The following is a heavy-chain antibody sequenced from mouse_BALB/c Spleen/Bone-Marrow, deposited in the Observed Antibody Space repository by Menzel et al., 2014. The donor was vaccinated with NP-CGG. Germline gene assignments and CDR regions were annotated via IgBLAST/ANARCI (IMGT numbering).Heavy chain of an antibody. Sequence: VQRVESGAELVKPGASVELSCKASGYTFTNYYIYWVKQRPGQGLEWIGGTNPSNGGTKFNEKFKNKATLTIDKSSSTAYIQLSSLTSEDSAVYYCSRHYYGTPYYAMDYWGQGTSVTVSS. CDR2: TNPSNGGT. CDR3: SRHYYGTPYYAMDY. J-gene: IGHJ4*01. V-gene: IGHV1S81*02. CDR1: GYTFTNYY. D-gene: IGHD1-1*01.